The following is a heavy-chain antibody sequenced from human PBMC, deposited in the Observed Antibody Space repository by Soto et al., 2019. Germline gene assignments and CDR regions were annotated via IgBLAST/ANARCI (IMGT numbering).Heavy chain of an antibody. CDR1: GYSFTSYW. CDR2: IYPGDSYT. Sequence: GESLKISCKGSGYSFTSYWIGWVRQMPGKVLEWMGIIYPGDSYTNYSPSFQGHVTISADKSISTAYLQWSSLKASDTAMYYCASATYYYDSSGYYQSLYYYYGMDVWGQGXTVTVYS. D-gene: IGHD3-22*01. V-gene: IGHV5-51*01. CDR3: ASATYYYDSSGYYQSLYYYYGMDV. J-gene: IGHJ6*02.